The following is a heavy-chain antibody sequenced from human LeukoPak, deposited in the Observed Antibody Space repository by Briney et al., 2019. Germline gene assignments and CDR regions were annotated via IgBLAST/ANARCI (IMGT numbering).Heavy chain of an antibody. V-gene: IGHV3-21*01. J-gene: IGHJ6*02. CDR1: GFTFSDYS. CDR3: ARELSSSWYRLGYYGMDV. CDR2: IISSSSYI. D-gene: IGHD6-13*01. Sequence: PGGSLRLSCVASGFTFSDYSMSWVRQAPGKGREWVSSIISSSSYIYYADSVKGRFTISRYNAKNSIYLQMKSLRAEDTAVYYCARELSSSWYRLGYYGMDVWGQGTTVTVSS.